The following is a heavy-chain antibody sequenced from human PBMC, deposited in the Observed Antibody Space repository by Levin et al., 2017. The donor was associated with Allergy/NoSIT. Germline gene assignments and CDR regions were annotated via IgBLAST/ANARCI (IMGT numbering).Heavy chain of an antibody. CDR1: GLTFRKNG. CDR3: ANDAGGGWPFNY. J-gene: IGHJ4*02. V-gene: IGHV3-23*01. CDR2: IDESANDR. Sequence: GGSLRLSCATTGLTFRKNGMAWVRQAAGKGLEWVSTIDESANDRHYADSVKGRFTISRDNSKNTLYLQMDSLRAEDTAVYYCANDAGGGWPFNYWGQGTPVTVSS. D-gene: IGHD6-19*01.